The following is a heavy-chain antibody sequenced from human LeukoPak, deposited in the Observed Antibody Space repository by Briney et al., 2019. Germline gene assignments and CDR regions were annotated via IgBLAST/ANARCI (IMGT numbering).Heavy chain of an antibody. J-gene: IGHJ4*02. CDR2: VSGSGGST. Sequence: GGSLRLSCAASGFTFSSYAMSWVRQAPGKGLEWVSAVSGSGGSTYYADSVKGRFTISRDNSKNTLYLQMNSLRVEDTAVYYCANRPVWVHYAADYWGQGTLATVSS. V-gene: IGHV3-23*01. CDR1: GFTFSSYA. D-gene: IGHD3-16*01. CDR3: ANRPVWVHYAADY.